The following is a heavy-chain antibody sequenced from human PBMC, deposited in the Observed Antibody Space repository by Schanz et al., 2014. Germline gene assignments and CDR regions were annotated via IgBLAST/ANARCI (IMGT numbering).Heavy chain of an antibody. J-gene: IGHJ5*02. CDR3: ARDLIAAAESWFDP. D-gene: IGHD6-13*01. V-gene: IGHV3-33*01. CDR1: GFNFGSHG. Sequence: VQLLESGGGLVQPGGSLRLSCAASGFNFGSHGMHWVRQAPGKGLEWVAVISYDGSFKNYADSVRGRITMSRDNSKNTMYLQINNLRADDTAVYYCARDLIAAAESWFDPWGQGTPITVSS. CDR2: ISYDGSFK.